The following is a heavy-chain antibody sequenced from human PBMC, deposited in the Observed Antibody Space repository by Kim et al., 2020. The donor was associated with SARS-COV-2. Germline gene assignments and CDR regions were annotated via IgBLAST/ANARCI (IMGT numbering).Heavy chain of an antibody. V-gene: IGHV1-46*01. J-gene: IGHJ5*02. D-gene: IGHD3-3*01. Sequence: FPGRVTMTRDTSTSTVYMELSSLRSEDTAVYYCARGGGYDFWSGRNWFDPWGQGTLVTVSS. CDR3: ARGGGYDFWSGRNWFDP.